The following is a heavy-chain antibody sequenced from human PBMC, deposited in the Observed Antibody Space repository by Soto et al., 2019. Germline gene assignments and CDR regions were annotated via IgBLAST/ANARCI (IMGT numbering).Heavy chain of an antibody. CDR3: ARRGYPLAYYSGPDH. V-gene: IGHV3-23*01. CDR2: ISSSADNT. J-gene: IGHJ6*02. Sequence: EVQLLESGGGLVQPGGSLRLSCAASGFPFSRYAMSWVRQAPGKGLEWVSAISSSADNTYYADSVKGRFTVSRDNFKNILYLQMTRLRAEDTALYYCARRGYPLAYYSGPDHWGQGTTVTVSS. CDR1: GFPFSRYA. D-gene: IGHD2-21*01.